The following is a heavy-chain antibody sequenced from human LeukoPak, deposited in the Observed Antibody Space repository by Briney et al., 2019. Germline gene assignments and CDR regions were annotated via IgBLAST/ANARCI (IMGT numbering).Heavy chain of an antibody. CDR2: INWNGGGT. Sequence: GGSLRLSCAATGFTFKDYGMHWVRQPPGKGLEWVSSINWNGGGTDYADSVKGRFTISRDNAKNSLYLQLSSLRPEDTALYYCAKHMRATNTYSFFGLDVWARGPRSPSP. V-gene: IGHV3-9*01. J-gene: IGHJ6*02. CDR3: AKHMRATNTYSFFGLDV. D-gene: IGHD1-26*01. CDR1: GFTFKDYG.